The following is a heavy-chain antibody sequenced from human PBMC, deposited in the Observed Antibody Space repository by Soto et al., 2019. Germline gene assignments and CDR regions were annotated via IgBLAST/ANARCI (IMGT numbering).Heavy chain of an antibody. V-gene: IGHV1-69*06. CDR1: GGTFSSYA. Sequence: QVQLVLSGAEVKKPGSSVKVSCKASGGTFSSYAISWVRQVPGQGLEWMGGIIPIFGTANYAQKFHGRVTITADKSTSTAYMELSSLRSEDTAVYYCASLIAAAGTTFGYYYYGMDVWGQGTTVTVSS. D-gene: IGHD6-13*01. CDR2: IIPIFGTA. J-gene: IGHJ6*02. CDR3: ASLIAAAGTTFGYYYYGMDV.